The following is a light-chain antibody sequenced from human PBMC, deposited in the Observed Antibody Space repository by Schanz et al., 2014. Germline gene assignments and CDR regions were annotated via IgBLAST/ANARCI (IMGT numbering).Light chain of an antibody. CDR2: LAS. J-gene: IGKJ5*01. CDR1: QSLLSSNGRNY. V-gene: IGKV2-28*01. Sequence: DIVLTQSPLSLPVTPAEPASISCRSSQSLLSSNGRNYLNWYLQKPGQPPQLLIFLASDRASGVPDRFSGSGSGTDFTLKISRVEAEDVGVYYCMQPLQTPPITFGQGTRLEIK. CDR3: MQPLQTPPIT.